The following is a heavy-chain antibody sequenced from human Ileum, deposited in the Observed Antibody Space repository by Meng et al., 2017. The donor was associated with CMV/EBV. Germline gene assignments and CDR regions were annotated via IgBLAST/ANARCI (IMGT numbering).Heavy chain of an antibody. Sequence: QAHRPESGPGLVSPSQNVCLTCTVVGDSISNTYWTWIRQRAGKGLEWIGLIETNGNVHYKPSLGSRVTMAVDMSKNQLSLTLTSVTAADTAVYYCAREQHGHSWYYLDTWGQGALVTVSS. CDR1: GDSISNTY. D-gene: IGHD6-13*01. J-gene: IGHJ5*02. CDR2: IETNGNV. CDR3: AREQHGHSWYYLDT. V-gene: IGHV4-4*07.